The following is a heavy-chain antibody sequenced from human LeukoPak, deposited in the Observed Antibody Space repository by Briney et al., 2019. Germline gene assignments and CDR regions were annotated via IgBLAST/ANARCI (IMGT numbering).Heavy chain of an antibody. CDR2: ISAYNGNT. D-gene: IGHD2/OR15-2a*01. CDR1: GYTFTSYG. Sequence: ASVKVSCKASGYTFTSYGISWVRQAPGQGLEWMGWISAYNGNTNYAQKLQGRVTMTTDTSTSTAYMELRSLRSDDTAVYYCARFPQGYFISYYYYYYMDVRGKGTTVTVSS. J-gene: IGHJ6*03. CDR3: ARFPQGYFISYYYYYYMDV. V-gene: IGHV1-18*01.